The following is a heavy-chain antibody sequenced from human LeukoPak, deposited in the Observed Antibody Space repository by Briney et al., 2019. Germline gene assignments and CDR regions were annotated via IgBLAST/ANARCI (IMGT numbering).Heavy chain of an antibody. CDR2: ISSSSGYI. CDR3: AKDLVGYSSSLFPADY. V-gene: IGHV3-21*01. J-gene: IGHJ4*02. D-gene: IGHD6-6*01. CDR1: GFTFGSYS. Sequence: GGSLRLSCAGSGFTFGSYSMNWVRQAPGKGLEWVSSISSSSGYINYADSVKGRFTISRDNSKNTLYLQMNSLRAEDTAVYYCAKDLVGYSSSLFPADYWGQGTLVTVSS.